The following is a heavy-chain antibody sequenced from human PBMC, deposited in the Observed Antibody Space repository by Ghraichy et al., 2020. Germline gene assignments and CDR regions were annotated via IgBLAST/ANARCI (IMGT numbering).Heavy chain of an antibody. V-gene: IGHV3-23*01. Sequence: GGSLRLSCAASGFTFSSYAMSWVRQAPGKGLEWVSAISGSGGSTYYADSVKGRFTISRDNSKNTLYLQMNSLRAEDTAVYYCAKGIYCSGGSCYPTRYYYYGMDVWGQGTTVTVSS. J-gene: IGHJ6*02. CDR1: GFTFSSYA. CDR3: AKGIYCSGGSCYPTRYYYYGMDV. CDR2: ISGSGGST. D-gene: IGHD2-15*01.